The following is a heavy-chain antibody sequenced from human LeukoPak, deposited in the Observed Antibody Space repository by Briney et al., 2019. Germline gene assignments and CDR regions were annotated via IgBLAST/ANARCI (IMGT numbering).Heavy chain of an antibody. V-gene: IGHV4-59*01. CDR1: GGSISSDY. CDR3: ARDLWKDGMDV. CDR2: ISYSGST. J-gene: IGHJ6*02. D-gene: IGHD1-1*01. Sequence: SETLSLTCTVSGGSISSDYWTWIRQPPGKGLEWIGYISYSGSTNYNPSLKSRVTLSVDTSKNQFSVKLTSVTAADTAVYYCARDLWKDGMDVWGQGTTVTVSS.